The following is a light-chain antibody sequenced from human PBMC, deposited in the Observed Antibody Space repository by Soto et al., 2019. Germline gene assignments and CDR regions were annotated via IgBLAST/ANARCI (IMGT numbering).Light chain of an antibody. CDR1: QTIRTS. Sequence: IVMTQSPDTLSLSPGERATLSCRASQTIRTSLAWYQQRPGQAPRLLTFDASRKTFGVPDRFTGSGSGTDFTLTINRLEPEDFGVYFCQQYGSSVTFGGGTKVEIK. J-gene: IGKJ4*01. CDR2: DAS. V-gene: IGKV3-20*01. CDR3: QQYGSSVT.